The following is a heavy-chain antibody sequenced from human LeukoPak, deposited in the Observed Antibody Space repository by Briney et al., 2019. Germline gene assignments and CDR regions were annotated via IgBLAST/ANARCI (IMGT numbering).Heavy chain of an antibody. V-gene: IGHV3-30-3*01. D-gene: IGHD6-6*01. CDR3: ARIGYSSSSNDY. CDR1: GFTVSSNY. CDR2: ISYDGSNK. J-gene: IGHJ4*02. Sequence: PGGSLRLSCAVSGFTVSSNYMTWVRQAPGKGLEWVAVISYDGSNKYYAGSVKGRFTISRDNSKNTLYLQMNSLRAEDTALYYCARIGYSSSSNDYWGQGTLVTVSS.